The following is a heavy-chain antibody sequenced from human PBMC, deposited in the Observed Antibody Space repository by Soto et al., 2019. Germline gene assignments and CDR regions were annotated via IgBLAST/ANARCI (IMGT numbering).Heavy chain of an antibody. J-gene: IGHJ4*02. CDR2: VYYRGRS. CDR3: VSQRTSVLTQAYFDY. V-gene: IGHV4-39*01. Sequence: SETLSLTCTVSGGSVINSNYYWVWIRQSPGKGLEWIGSVYYRGRSYSKSSVKSRVTISVDTSKNQFSLNLNSVTASDTAVYFCVSQRTSVLTQAYFDYWGPGALVTVSS. D-gene: IGHD2-8*01. CDR1: GGSVINSNYY.